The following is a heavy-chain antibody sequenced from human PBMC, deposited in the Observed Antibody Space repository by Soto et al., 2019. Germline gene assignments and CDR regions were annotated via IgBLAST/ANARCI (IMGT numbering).Heavy chain of an antibody. V-gene: IGHV3-9*01. J-gene: IGHJ4*02. CDR3: AKDMADGYNQIDY. CDR1: GFTFDDYA. D-gene: IGHD5-12*01. CDR2: ISWNSGSI. Sequence: QPGGSLRLSCAASGFTFDDYAMHWVRQAPGKGLEWVSGISWNSGSIGYADSVKGRFTISRDNAKNSLYLQMNSLRAEDTALYYCAKDMADGYNQIDYWGQGTLVTVSS.